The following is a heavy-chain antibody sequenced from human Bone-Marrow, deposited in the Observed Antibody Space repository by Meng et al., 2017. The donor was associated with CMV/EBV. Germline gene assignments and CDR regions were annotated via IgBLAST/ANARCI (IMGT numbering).Heavy chain of an antibody. CDR3: AREGLDGYYYDCSGYSYYYYGMGV. D-gene: IGHD3-22*01. CDR1: GYTFTSYG. J-gene: IGHJ6*01. V-gene: IGHV1-18*01. Sequence: ASVKVSCKASGYTFTSYGISWVRQAPGQGLEWMGWISAYNGNTNYAQKLQGRVTMTTDTSTSTAYMELRSLRSDDTAVYYCAREGLDGYYYDCSGYSYYYYGMGVWGQGNTVTGFS. CDR2: ISAYNGNT.